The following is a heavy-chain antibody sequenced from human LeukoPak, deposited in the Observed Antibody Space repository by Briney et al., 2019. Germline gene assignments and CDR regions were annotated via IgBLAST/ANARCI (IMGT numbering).Heavy chain of an antibody. CDR2: ISPNSGGT. D-gene: IGHD6-19*01. V-gene: IGHV1-2*06. J-gene: IGHJ5*02. Sequence: GASVKVSCKASGYTFTGYYMHWVRQAPGQGFEWMGRISPNSGGTNYTQKFQGRVTMTRHTTISTAYMELSRLISDDTAVYYCARTSINPQWLASTNSFDPWGQGTLVTVSS. CDR3: ARTSINPQWLASTNSFDP. CDR1: GYTFTGYY.